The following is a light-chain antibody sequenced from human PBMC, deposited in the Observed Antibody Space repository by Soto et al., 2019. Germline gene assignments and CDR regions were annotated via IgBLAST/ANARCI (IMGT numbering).Light chain of an antibody. J-gene: IGLJ3*02. Sequence: QLVLTQSPSASASLGASVKLTCTLSSGHSSYAIAWHQQQPEKGPRYLMKLNSDGSHSKGDGIPDRFSGSSSGAERYLTISSLQSEDEADYYCQTWGVAANWVFGGGTKLTVL. CDR1: SGHSSYA. CDR3: QTWGVAANWV. CDR2: LNSDGSH. V-gene: IGLV4-69*01.